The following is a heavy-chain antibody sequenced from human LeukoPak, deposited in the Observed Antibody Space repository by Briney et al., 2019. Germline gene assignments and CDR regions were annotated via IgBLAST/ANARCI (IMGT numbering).Heavy chain of an antibody. CDR2: ISSNGGST. J-gene: IGHJ4*02. Sequence: PGGSLRLSCAASGFTFSSYAMHWVRQAPGKGLEYVSAISSNGGSTYYANSVKGRFTISRDNSKNTLYLQMGSLRAEDMAVYYCARGGRYCSSTSCYPPYYWGQGTLVTVSS. CDR3: ARGGRYCSSTSCYPPYY. V-gene: IGHV3-64*01. D-gene: IGHD2-2*01. CDR1: GFTFSSYA.